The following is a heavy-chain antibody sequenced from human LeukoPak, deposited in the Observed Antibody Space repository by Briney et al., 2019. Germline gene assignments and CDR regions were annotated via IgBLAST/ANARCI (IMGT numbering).Heavy chain of an antibody. CDR3: VKGSSGWYEGYFDY. CDR2: ISSNGGST. Sequence: PGGSLRLSCSASGFTFSWYAMHWVRQAPGKGLEYVSTISSNGGSTYYADSVKGRFTISRDNSKNTLHLQMSSLRAEDTAVYYCVKGSSGWYEGYFDYWGQGTLVTVSS. J-gene: IGHJ4*02. CDR1: GFTFSWYA. D-gene: IGHD6-19*01. V-gene: IGHV3-64D*09.